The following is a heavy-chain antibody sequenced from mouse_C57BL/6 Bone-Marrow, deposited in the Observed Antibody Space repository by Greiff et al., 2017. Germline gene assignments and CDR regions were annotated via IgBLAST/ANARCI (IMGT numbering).Heavy chain of an antibody. CDR2: ISSGGSYT. J-gene: IGHJ1*03. Sequence: EVQLVESGGDLVKPGGSLKLSCAASGFTFSSYGMSWVRQTPDKRLEWVATISSGGSYTYYPDSVKGLFTISRDNAKNTLYLQMSSLKSEDAAMYYCARHEGYWYFDDWGTGTTVTVSS. CDR3: ARHEGYWYFDD. CDR1: GFTFSSYG. V-gene: IGHV5-6*01.